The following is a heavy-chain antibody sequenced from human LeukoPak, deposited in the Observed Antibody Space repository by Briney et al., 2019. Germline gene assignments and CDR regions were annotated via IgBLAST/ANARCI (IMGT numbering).Heavy chain of an antibody. V-gene: IGHV3-23*01. Sequence: GGSLRLSCAASGFTFSSYAMSWVRQAPGKGLEWVSAISGSGGSTYYADSVKGRFTISRDNAKDSLYLQMNSLRAEDTAVYYCARGSDYDFWSGSHYFDYWGQGTLVTVSS. CDR3: ARGSDYDFWSGSHYFDY. D-gene: IGHD3-3*01. CDR2: ISGSGGST. CDR1: GFTFSSYA. J-gene: IGHJ4*02.